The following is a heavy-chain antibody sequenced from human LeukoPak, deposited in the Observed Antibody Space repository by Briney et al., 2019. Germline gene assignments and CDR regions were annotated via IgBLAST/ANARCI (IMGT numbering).Heavy chain of an antibody. Sequence: GGSLRLSCAASGFTFSNSWMSWVRQAPGKGLEWVATIKPDESAQYYVDSVKGRFTISRDNAKNSLFLQINSLRAEDTAVYFCARDSRYRFLVGVINHLNYFDSWGQGTLVTVSS. J-gene: IGHJ4*02. CDR3: ARDSRYRFLVGVINHLNYFDS. D-gene: IGHD3-10*01. V-gene: IGHV3-7*03. CDR2: IKPDESAQ. CDR1: GFTFSNSW.